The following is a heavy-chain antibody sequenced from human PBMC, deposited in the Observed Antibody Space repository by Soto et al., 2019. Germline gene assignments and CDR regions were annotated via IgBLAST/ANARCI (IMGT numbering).Heavy chain of an antibody. J-gene: IGHJ4*02. V-gene: IGHV4-59*12. CDR3: ARGSSSSWYGGPFDS. D-gene: IGHD6-13*01. CDR2: ISYSGST. CDR1: RGNIIGFV. Sequence: SETLPLPWTVSRGNIIGFVWSCIRQHPGKGLEWIAYISYSGSTNYNPSLRGRVTISADTSKNQFSMKLSSVTDADTAVYYCARGSSSSWYGGPFDSWGQGTPVT.